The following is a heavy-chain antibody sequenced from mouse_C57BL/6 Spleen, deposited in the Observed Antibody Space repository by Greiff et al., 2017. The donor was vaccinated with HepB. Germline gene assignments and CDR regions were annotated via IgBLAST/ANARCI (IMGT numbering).Heavy chain of an antibody. CDR2: IHPNSGST. CDR3: ASSNYYGSSYEGYWYFDV. V-gene: IGHV1-64*01. CDR1: GYTFTSYW. J-gene: IGHJ1*03. D-gene: IGHD1-1*01. Sequence: VQLQQPGAELVKPGASVKLSCKASGYTFTSYWMHWVKQRPGQGLEWIGMIHPNSGSTNYNEKFKSKATLTVDKSSSTAYMQLSSLTSEDSAVYYCASSNYYGSSYEGYWYFDVWGTGTTVTVSS.